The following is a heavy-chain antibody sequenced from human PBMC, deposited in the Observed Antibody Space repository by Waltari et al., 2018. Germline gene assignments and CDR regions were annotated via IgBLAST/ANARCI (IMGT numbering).Heavy chain of an antibody. Sequence: QVQLQESGPGLVKPSETLSLTCTVPGGSLSSYYWSWIRQPPGKGLEWTGYIYYSGSTNYNPSLKSRVTISVDTSKNQFSLKLSSVTAADTAVYYCARPNSPSQDGGVWFDPWGQGTLVTVSS. CDR2: IYYSGST. V-gene: IGHV4-59*08. D-gene: IGHD7-27*01. J-gene: IGHJ5*02. CDR1: GGSLSSYY. CDR3: ARPNSPSQDGGVWFDP.